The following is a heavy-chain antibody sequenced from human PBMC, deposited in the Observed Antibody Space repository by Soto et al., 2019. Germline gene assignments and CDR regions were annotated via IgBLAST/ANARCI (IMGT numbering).Heavy chain of an antibody. J-gene: IGHJ6*02. CDR2: ISYDGSNK. D-gene: IGHD4-17*01. CDR1: GFTFSNYG. CDR3: AKILQLGDYAFYYYGMDV. V-gene: IGHV3-30*18. Sequence: QVQLVESGGGVVQPGRSLRLSCAASGFTFSNYGMHWVRQAPGKGLEWVAVISYDGSNKYYADSVKGRFTISRDNSKNTVYLKMNSLRAEDTAVYYCAKILQLGDYAFYYYGMDVWGQGTTVTVSS.